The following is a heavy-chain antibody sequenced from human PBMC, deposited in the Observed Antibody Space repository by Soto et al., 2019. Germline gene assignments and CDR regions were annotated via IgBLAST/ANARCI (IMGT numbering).Heavy chain of an antibody. J-gene: IGHJ4*02. CDR3: ARGAWGDDNLH. Sequence: QVQLVQSGAEVKKPGSSVKVSCKSSGGNFNSFVFSWVRQAPGQGLEWMGGILPVFGTTDYAQKLEDRVTITADESTSTAYVELSSLTSEDTAVYYCARGAWGDDNLHWGQGTLVTVSS. V-gene: IGHV1-69*12. D-gene: IGHD3-16*01. CDR2: ILPVFGTT. CDR1: GGNFNSFV.